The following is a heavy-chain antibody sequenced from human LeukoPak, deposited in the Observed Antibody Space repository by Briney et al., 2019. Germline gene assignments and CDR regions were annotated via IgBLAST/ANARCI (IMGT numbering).Heavy chain of an antibody. J-gene: IGHJ4*02. CDR3: VADCYGDCID. CDR2: IVVGSGNT. Sequence: TSVKVSCKASGFIFSSSAVQWVRQARGQRLEWIGWIVVGSGNTNYAQKFQERVTITRDMSTSTAYMELSSLRSEDTAVYYCVADCYGDCIDWGQGTLVTVSS. CDR1: GFIFSSSA. D-gene: IGHD4-17*01. V-gene: IGHV1-58*01.